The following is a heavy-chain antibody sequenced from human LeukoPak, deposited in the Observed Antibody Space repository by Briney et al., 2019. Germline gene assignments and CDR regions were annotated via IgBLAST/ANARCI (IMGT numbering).Heavy chain of an antibody. J-gene: IGHJ4*02. CDR1: GGTFSSYA. CDR2: IIPIFGTA. D-gene: IGHD3-9*01. CDR3: ARVAVLRYFDWLTD. Sequence: SVKVSCKASGGTFSSYAISWVRQAPGQGLEWMGGIIPIFGTANYAQKFQGRVTITADESTSTAYMELSSLRSEDTAVYYCARVAVLRYFDWLTDWGQGTLVTVSS. V-gene: IGHV1-69*13.